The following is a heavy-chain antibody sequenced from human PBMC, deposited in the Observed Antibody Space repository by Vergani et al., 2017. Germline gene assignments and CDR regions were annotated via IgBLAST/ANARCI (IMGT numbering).Heavy chain of an antibody. CDR1: GFPFSDYY. Sequence: QVQLGESGGGLVKPGGSLRLSCAASGFPFSDYYMSWIRQAPGKGVGWVSYISRSGSTIYYADSVKGRFTISRDNANNSLSLQMNSLRAEDTAVYYCARDRLWFGELEPYDYWGQGTLVTVSS. D-gene: IGHD3-10*01. CDR2: ISRSGSTI. V-gene: IGHV3-11*04. CDR3: ARDRLWFGELEPYDY. J-gene: IGHJ4*02.